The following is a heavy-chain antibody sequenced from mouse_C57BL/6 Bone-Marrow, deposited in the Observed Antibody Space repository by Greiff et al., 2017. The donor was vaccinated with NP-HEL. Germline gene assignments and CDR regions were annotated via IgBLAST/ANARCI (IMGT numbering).Heavy chain of an antibody. CDR3: ARWDGYYAMDY. CDR2: INSDGGST. V-gene: IGHV5-2*01. CDR1: EYEFPSHD. J-gene: IGHJ4*01. D-gene: IGHD4-1*01. Sequence: EVQRVESGGGLVQPGESLKLSCESNEYEFPSHDMSWVRKTPEKRLELVAAINSDGGSTYSPDTMARRFIISRDNTKKTLYLQMSSLRSEDTALYYCARWDGYYAMDYWGQGTSVTVSS.